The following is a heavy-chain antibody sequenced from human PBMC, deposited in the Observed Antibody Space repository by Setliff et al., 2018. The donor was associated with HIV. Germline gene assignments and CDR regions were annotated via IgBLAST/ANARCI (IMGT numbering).Heavy chain of an antibody. CDR3: ARMRYFDWIMIDY. CDR2: IDWDDNK. V-gene: IGHV2-70*04. J-gene: IGHJ4*02. CDR1: GFSLNTPGML. D-gene: IGHD3-9*01. Sequence: ESGPTLVNPTQTLTLTCTFSGFSLNTPGMLVSWIRQPPGKALEWLARIDWDDNKFYSTSLKTRLTISKNTSKNQVVLTMTNMDPVDTATYYCARMRYFDWIMIDYWGQGTLVTVSS.